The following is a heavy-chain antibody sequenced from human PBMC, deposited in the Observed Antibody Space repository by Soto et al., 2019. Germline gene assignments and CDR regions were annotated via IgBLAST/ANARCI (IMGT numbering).Heavy chain of an antibody. CDR3: AREIRDGGKPGYFDL. CDR1: GGSISSGGYY. CDR2: IYYSGST. J-gene: IGHJ2*01. D-gene: IGHD2-15*01. Sequence: QVQLQESGPGLVKPSQTLSLTCTVSGGSISSGGYYWSWIRQHPGKGLEWIGYIYYSGSTYYNPSLKRRVTISVDTSKNQFSLKLSSVTAADTAVYYCAREIRDGGKPGYFDLWGRGTLVTVSS. V-gene: IGHV4-31*03.